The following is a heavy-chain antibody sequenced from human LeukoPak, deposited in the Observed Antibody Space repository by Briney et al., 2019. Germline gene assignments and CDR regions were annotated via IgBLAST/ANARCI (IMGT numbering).Heavy chain of an antibody. Sequence: SETLSLTCTVSGGSISSSSYYWGWIRQPPGKGLEWIGSIYYSGSTYYNPSLKSRVTISVDTSKNQFSLKLSSVTAADTAVYYCARDRGSSGSGTDYWGQGTLVTVSS. CDR2: IYYSGST. D-gene: IGHD6-19*01. CDR1: GGSISSSSYY. CDR3: ARDRGSSGSGTDY. V-gene: IGHV4-39*02. J-gene: IGHJ4*02.